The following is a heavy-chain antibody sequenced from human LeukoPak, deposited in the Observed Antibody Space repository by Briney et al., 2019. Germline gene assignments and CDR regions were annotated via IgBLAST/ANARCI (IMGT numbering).Heavy chain of an antibody. Sequence: SETLSLTCTVSGGSISSGDYYWTWIRQPPGKGLEWIGYIYYSGSTYYNPSLKSRLTISIDTSKNQFSQKLSSVTAADTAVYYCARDPSVVPAYYYYGMDVWGQGTTVTVSS. V-gene: IGHV4-30-4*01. CDR2: IYYSGST. D-gene: IGHD2-2*01. CDR1: GGSISSGDYY. J-gene: IGHJ6*02. CDR3: ARDPSVVPAYYYYGMDV.